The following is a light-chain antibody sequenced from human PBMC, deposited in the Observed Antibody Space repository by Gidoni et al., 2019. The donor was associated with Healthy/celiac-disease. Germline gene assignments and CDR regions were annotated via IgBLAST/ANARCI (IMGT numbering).Light chain of an antibody. CDR3: QQRSNWPPFT. CDR1: QRVGSY. V-gene: IGKV3-11*01. J-gene: IGKJ2*01. CDR2: DAS. Sequence: EIVWTQSPAPLSLSPGERATPSCRASQRVGSYLAWYQQKPGQAPRLLIYDASNRATGIPARFSGSGSGTDFSLTISSLVPEDFAVYYCQQRSNWPPFTFGQGTKLEIK.